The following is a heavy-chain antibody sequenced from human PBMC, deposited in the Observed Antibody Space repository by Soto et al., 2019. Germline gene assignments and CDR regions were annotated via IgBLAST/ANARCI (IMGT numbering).Heavy chain of an antibody. CDR3: AKVQENSYYYGMDV. J-gene: IGHJ6*02. V-gene: IGHV3-23*01. CDR1: GFTFSSYA. Sequence: EVQLLESGGGLVQPGGSLRLSCAASGFTFSSYAMSWVRQAPGKGLEWVSTISRSGISTYYADSGKGRFTISRDHSKNTLDLHMPSLRVEDTAVHYCAKVQENSYYYGMDVWGQGTTVTVSS. CDR2: ISRSGIST.